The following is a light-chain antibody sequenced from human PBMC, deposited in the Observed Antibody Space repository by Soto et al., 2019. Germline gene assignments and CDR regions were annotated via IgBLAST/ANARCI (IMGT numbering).Light chain of an antibody. CDR1: ALPKQY. J-gene: IGLJ1*01. Sequence: SYELTQPPSVSVSPGQTARITCSGDALPKQYAYWYQQKPGQAPVLVIYKDSERPSGIPERFSGSSSGTTVTLTISGVQAEGEADYYCQSADSSGTYRYVFGTGTKV. CDR2: KDS. CDR3: QSADSSGTYRYV. V-gene: IGLV3-25*03.